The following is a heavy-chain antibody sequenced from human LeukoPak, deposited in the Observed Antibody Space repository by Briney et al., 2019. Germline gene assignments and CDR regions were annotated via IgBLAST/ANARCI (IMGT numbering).Heavy chain of an antibody. V-gene: IGHV4-31*03. J-gene: IGHJ4*02. CDR1: RDPLHSRPHY. CDR2: ISHTGNF. D-gene: IGHD5-12*01. Sequence: SETLSLHFPFSRDPLHSRPHYWSWIRHYPGNGLEWSGYISHTGNFFYNLSLKGRVTMSIDTSKNEFTLNLRSVTAADTAVFFCARSRVSGYDYFFDNWGQGTLVTVSS. CDR3: ARSRVSGYDYFFDN.